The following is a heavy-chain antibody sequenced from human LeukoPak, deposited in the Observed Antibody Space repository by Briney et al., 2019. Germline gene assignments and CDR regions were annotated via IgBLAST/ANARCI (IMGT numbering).Heavy chain of an antibody. V-gene: IGHV1-2*02. D-gene: IGHD5-12*01. CDR2: ISTNRGGT. J-gene: IGHJ3*02. CDR1: GYTFTDYY. Sequence: GASVKVSCKASGYTFTDYYMHWVRQAPGQGPEWMGWISTNRGGTNYAQKFKGRVTMTRDTSIGTAYMELNSLTSDDTAVYYCARDLPKTGYVGAFDIWGQGTMVTVSS. CDR3: ARDLPKTGYVGAFDI.